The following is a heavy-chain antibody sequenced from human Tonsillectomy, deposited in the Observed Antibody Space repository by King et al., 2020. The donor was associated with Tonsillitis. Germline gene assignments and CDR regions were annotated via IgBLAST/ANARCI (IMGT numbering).Heavy chain of an antibody. V-gene: IGHV3-23*04. Sequence: VQLVESGGGLVQPGGSLRLSCAGSGFTFSSYAMSWVCQAPGKGLEWVSGIRGGGDSTYYADSVKDRLTIARDNSKNTLYLQVNSLRAEDTAVYYCAHRTHISVADRIEYFQHWGQGTLVTVSS. J-gene: IGHJ1*01. D-gene: IGHD6-19*01. CDR2: IRGGGDST. CDR3: AHRTHISVADRIEYFQH. CDR1: GFTFSSYA.